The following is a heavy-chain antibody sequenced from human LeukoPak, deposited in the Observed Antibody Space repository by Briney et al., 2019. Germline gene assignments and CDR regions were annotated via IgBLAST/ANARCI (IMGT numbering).Heavy chain of an antibody. Sequence: GGSLRLSCAGSGFTFNNYAMSWVRQAPGKWLEWVSAISGTGATTYYADSVEGRFAISRDNSKNTLYLPMTSLRADDTAVYYCAKDQRFGDLDDFRGQGTLVTVSS. CDR3: AKDQRFGDLDDF. J-gene: IGHJ4*02. D-gene: IGHD3-10*01. CDR2: ISGTGATT. CDR1: GFTFNNYA. V-gene: IGHV3-23*01.